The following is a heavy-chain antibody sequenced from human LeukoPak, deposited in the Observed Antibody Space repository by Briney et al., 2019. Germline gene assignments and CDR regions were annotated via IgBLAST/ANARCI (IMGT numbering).Heavy chain of an antibody. CDR1: GYTFTSYC. Sequence: ASVKVSCKAAGYTFTSYCISWVRQAPGQWLEWMGWIISDSSGTNYAQKFQGRLTMTRDTSASTTYRGPARLVAADTSVYYRARAPLGNVDTFDWGQGTLVTV. CDR2: IISDSSGT. CDR3: ARAPLGNVDTFD. D-gene: IGHD7-27*01. J-gene: IGHJ4*02. V-gene: IGHV1-2*02.